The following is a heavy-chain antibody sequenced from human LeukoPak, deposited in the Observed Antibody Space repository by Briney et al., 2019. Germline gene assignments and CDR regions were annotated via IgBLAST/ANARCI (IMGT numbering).Heavy chain of an antibody. D-gene: IGHD3-16*01. V-gene: IGHV3-23*01. J-gene: IGHJ4*02. CDR2: ISGSGGST. CDR1: GFTFSSYA. CDR3: AKDYDYVWGSYDY. Sequence: GGSLRLSCAASGFTFSSYAVSWVRQAPGKGLEWVSAISGSGGSTYYADSVKGRFTISRDNSKNTLYLQMNSLRAEDTAVYYCAKDYDYVWGSYDYWGQGTLVTVSS.